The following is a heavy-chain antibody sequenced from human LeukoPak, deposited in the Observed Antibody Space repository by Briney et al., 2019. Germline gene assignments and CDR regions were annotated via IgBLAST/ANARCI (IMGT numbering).Heavy chain of an antibody. CDR2: ISAYNGNT. CDR1: GYTFTSYG. V-gene: IGHV1-18*01. D-gene: IGHD5-12*01. Sequence: ASVKVSCKASGYTFTSYGISWVRQAPGQGLEWMGWISAYNGNTNYAQKFQGRVTITADKSTSTAYMELSSLRSEDTAVYYCARAFSGYDLHSFDYWGQGTLVTVSS. J-gene: IGHJ4*02. CDR3: ARAFSGYDLHSFDY.